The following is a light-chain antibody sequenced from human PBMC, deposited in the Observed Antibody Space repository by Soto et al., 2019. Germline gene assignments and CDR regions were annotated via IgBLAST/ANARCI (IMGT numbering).Light chain of an antibody. V-gene: IGKV3-20*01. CDR2: GAS. Sequence: EIVLTQSPGTLSLSPGERATLSCGASQSVSSNCLAWYQEKPGQAPRLLIYGASSRTTGTPDRFSGGGSGTDFTLTISRLEPEDFAVYYCQQYGNSPTFGPGTKVDIK. CDR3: QQYGNSPT. J-gene: IGKJ1*01. CDR1: QSVSSNC.